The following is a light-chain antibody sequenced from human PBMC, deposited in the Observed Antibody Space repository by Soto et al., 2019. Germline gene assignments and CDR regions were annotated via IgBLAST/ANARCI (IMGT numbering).Light chain of an antibody. Sequence: QSVLTQPASVCVSPGQSITLSCTGTSSDVGGYDYVSWYQHHPGKAPKLMIYDVNNRPSGVSTRFSGSKSGNTASLTISGLQAEDDGVYYCSSFTSTSSLIFGGGTKVTVL. CDR3: SSFTSTSSLI. CDR2: DVN. V-gene: IGLV2-14*03. CDR1: SSDVGGYDY. J-gene: IGLJ2*01.